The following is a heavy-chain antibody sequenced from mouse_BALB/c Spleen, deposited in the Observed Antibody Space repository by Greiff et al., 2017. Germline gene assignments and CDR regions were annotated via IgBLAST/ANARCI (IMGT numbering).Heavy chain of an antibody. Sequence: VQLQQSGAELVKPGASVKLSCTASGFNIKDTYMHWVKQRPEQGLEWIGRIDPANGNTKYDPKFQGKATITADTSSNTAYLQLSSLTSEDTAVYYCAGDGYYPWFAYWGQGTLVTVSA. CDR2: IDPANGNT. J-gene: IGHJ3*01. V-gene: IGHV14-3*02. D-gene: IGHD2-3*01. CDR1: GFNIKDTY. CDR3: AGDGYYPWFAY.